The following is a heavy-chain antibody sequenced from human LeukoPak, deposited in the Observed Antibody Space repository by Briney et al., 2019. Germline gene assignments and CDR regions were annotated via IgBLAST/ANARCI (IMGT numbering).Heavy chain of an antibody. CDR2: ISGSGGST. CDR1: GFTFISYA. CDR3: AKGAQADRYYYYYYGMDV. D-gene: IGHD1-14*01. J-gene: IGHJ6*02. Sequence: GASLRLSCAASGFTFISYAMSWVRQAPGKGLEWVSAISGSGGSTYYADSVKGRFTISRDNSKNTLYLQMNSLRAEDTAVYYCAKGAQADRYYYYYYGMDVWGQGTTVTVCS. V-gene: IGHV3-23*01.